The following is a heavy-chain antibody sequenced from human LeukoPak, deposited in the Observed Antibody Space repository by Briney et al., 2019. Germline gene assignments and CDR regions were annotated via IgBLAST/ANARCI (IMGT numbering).Heavy chain of an antibody. J-gene: IGHJ5*02. CDR2: INHSGST. CDR3: ARNEDCSGGSCYYWFDP. CDR1: GGSLSGHY. D-gene: IGHD2-15*01. V-gene: IGHV4-34*01. Sequence: PSETLSLTCAVYGGSLSGHYWSWIRQPPGKGLEWIGEINHSGSTTYNPSLKSRVTISVDTSKNQFSLKLTSVTAADTAVYYCARNEDCSGGSCYYWFDPWGQGTLVTVSS.